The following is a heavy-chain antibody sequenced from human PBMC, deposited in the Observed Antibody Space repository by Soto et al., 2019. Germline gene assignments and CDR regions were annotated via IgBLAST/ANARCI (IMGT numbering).Heavy chain of an antibody. CDR2: MSYDGRSQ. J-gene: IGHJ4*02. CDR3: ARNLDSHDSSGYFDS. D-gene: IGHD3-22*01. V-gene: IGHV3-30*04. CDR1: GFIFSNYA. Sequence: GGSLRLSCAASGFIFSNYAMHWVRQAPGKGLEWVAVMSYDGRSQYYADSVKGRFTISRDTSKNKLYLHMNSLETEDTSVYYCARNLDSHDSSGYFDSWGQGTLVTVSS.